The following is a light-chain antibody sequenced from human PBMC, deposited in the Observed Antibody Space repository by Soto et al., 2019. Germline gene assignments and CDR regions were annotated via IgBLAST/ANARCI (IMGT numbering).Light chain of an antibody. CDR2: GAS. V-gene: IGKV3D-20*02. J-gene: IGKJ2*02. Sequence: EIVLTQSPGTLSLSPGERATLSCRASQSVGTYLAWYQQKPGQAPRLLIYGASSRATGIPDRFSGSGSGTDVTLTISRLEPEDSAVYYCQQRGKWPSTFGPGTKVEMK. CDR3: QQRGKWPST. CDR1: QSVGTY.